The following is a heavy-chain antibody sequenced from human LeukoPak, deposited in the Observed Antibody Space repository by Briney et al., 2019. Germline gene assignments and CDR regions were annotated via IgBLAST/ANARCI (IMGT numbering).Heavy chain of an antibody. D-gene: IGHD3-9*01. CDR2: IIPIFGTA. CDR3: ASVRYFDWLLRDYYYMDV. Sequence: GASVKVSCKASGGTFSSYAISWVRQAPGQGLEWMGGIIPIFGTANYAQKFQGRVTITTDESTSTAYMELSSLRSEDTAVYYCASVRYFDWLLRDYYYMDVWGKGTTVTVS. V-gene: IGHV1-69*05. J-gene: IGHJ6*03. CDR1: GGTFSSYA.